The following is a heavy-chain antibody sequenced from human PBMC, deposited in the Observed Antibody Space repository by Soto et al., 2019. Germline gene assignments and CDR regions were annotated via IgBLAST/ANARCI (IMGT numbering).Heavy chain of an antibody. J-gene: IGHJ6*02. V-gene: IGHV1-69*12. D-gene: IGHD1-20*01. CDR1: GGTFSSYA. CDR3: ARSITGTVSYYDGMDV. CDR2: IIPIFGTA. Sequence: QVQLVQSGAEVKKPGSSVKVSCKASGGTFSSYAISWVRQAPGQGLEWMGGIIPIFGTANYAQKFQGRVTITADESTRTAYMELSSLRSEDTAGYYCARSITGTVSYYDGMDVWGQGTTVTVSS.